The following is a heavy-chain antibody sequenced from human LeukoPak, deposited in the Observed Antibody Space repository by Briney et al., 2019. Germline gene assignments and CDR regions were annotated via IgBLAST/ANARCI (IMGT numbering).Heavy chain of an antibody. CDR1: GGSISSYY. CDR3: ARGENYYGSGSYYNWFDP. D-gene: IGHD3-10*01. V-gene: IGHV4-59*01. CDR2: IYYSGST. Sequence: SETLSLTCTVSGGSISSYYWSWIRQPPWKGLEWIGYIYYSGSTNYNPSLKSRVTISVDTSKNQFSLKLSSVTAADTAVYYCARGENYYGSGSYYNWFDPWGQGTLVTVSS. J-gene: IGHJ5*02.